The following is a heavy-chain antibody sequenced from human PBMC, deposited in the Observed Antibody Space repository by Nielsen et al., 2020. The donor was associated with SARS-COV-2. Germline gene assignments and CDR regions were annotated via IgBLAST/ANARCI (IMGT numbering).Heavy chain of an antibody. CDR1: GFTFSGSA. Sequence: GESLKISCAASGFTFSGSAMHWVRQASGKGLEWVGRIRSKANSYATAYAASVKGRFTISRDDSKNTAYLQMNSLKTEDTAVYYCARDLGYRYAEALDCWGQGTLVTVSS. J-gene: IGHJ4*02. V-gene: IGHV3-73*01. D-gene: IGHD5-18*01. CDR3: ARDLGYRYAEALDC. CDR2: IRSKANSYAT.